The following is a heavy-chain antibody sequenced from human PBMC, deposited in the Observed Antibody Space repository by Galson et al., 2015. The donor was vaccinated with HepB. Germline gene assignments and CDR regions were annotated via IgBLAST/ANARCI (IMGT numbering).Heavy chain of an antibody. V-gene: IGHV3-23*01. J-gene: IGHJ4*02. D-gene: IGHD6-25*01. Sequence: SLRLSCAASGFTFSSYAMSWVRQAPGKGLEWVSAISGSGGSTYYADSVKGRFTISRDNSKNTLYLQMNSLRAEDTTVYYCAKGLYSSGWIFDYWGQGTLVIVSS. CDR2: ISGSGGST. CDR1: GFTFSSYA. CDR3: AKGLYSSGWIFDY.